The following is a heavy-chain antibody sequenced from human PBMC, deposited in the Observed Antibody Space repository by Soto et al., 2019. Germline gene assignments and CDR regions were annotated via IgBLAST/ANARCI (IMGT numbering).Heavy chain of an antibody. V-gene: IGHV5-51*01. Sequence: PGESLKISCKGSGYSFTSYWIGWVRQMPGKGLEWMGIIYPGDSDTRYSPSFQGQVTISADKSISTAYLQWSSLKASDTAMYYCARGPAARGPRYHYYGMDVWGQGSTVTVSS. CDR3: ARGPAARGPRYHYYGMDV. D-gene: IGHD2-2*01. CDR2: IYPGDSDT. J-gene: IGHJ6*02. CDR1: GYSFTSYW.